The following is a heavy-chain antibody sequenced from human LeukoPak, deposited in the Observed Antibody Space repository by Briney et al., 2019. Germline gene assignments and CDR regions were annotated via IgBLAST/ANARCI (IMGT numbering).Heavy chain of an antibody. J-gene: IGHJ5*02. CDR2: ISSNGGST. CDR3: AGQTYSNSWAFDP. V-gene: IGHV3-64*01. CDR1: GFTFSTYS. Sequence: PGGSLRLSCAASGFTFSTYSMHWVRQAPGKGLEYVSAISSNGGSTFYANSVKGRFTISRDNSKNTLYLQMGSLRPEDMAVYYCAGQTYSNSWAFDPWGQGTLVAVSS. D-gene: IGHD6-13*01.